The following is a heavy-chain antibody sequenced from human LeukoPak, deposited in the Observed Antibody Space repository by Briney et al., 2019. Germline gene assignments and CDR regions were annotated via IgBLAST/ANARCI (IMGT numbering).Heavy chain of an antibody. CDR2: IYYNGNT. V-gene: IGHV4-39*01. CDR3: ARHTLAGYMSSFDP. D-gene: IGHD6-19*01. J-gene: IGHJ5*02. Sequence: SETLSLTCTVSGGSINSGSSYWVWIRQPPGKRLEWIGSIYYNGNTYYNPSLLNRVTLSVDTSKSQFSLSLTSLTAADTAVYFCARHTLAGYMSSFDPWGQGTPVTVSS. CDR1: GGSINSGSSY.